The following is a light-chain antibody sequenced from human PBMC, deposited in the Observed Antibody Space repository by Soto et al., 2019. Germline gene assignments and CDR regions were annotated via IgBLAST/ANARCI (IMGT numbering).Light chain of an antibody. CDR3: CSYAGSYTWV. CDR2: EVT. Sequence: QSLPTQPRPVSGSPGQSVTISRTGTRSNVGGYNFVSWYQQHPGKAPKLMIREVTKRPSGVSDRFSGSKSGNTASLTISGLQAEDEADYYCCSYAGSYTWVFATGTKGTVL. CDR1: RSNVGGYNF. J-gene: IGLJ1*01. V-gene: IGLV2-11*01.